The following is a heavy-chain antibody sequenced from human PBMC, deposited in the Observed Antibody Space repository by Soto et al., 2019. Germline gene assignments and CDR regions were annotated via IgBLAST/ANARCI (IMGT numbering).Heavy chain of an antibody. Sequence: GGSLRLSCAASGFTFSSYAMSWVRQAPGKGLEWVSAISGSGGSTYYADSVKGRFTISRDNSKNTLYLQMNSLRAEDTAVYYCAKDPIAVIVVVVAEDYFDYWGQGTLVTVSS. CDR3: AKDPIAVIVVVVAEDYFDY. CDR1: GFTFSSYA. CDR2: ISGSGGST. V-gene: IGHV3-23*01. D-gene: IGHD2-15*01. J-gene: IGHJ4*02.